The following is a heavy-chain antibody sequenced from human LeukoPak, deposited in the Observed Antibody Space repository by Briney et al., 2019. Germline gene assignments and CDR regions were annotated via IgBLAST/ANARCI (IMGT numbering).Heavy chain of an antibody. D-gene: IGHD4-23*01. CDR2: FTSKSDGGTT. CDR3: TGNNFDY. Sequence: PGGSLRLSCAASGFSVRYARMNWVCQAPGKGLEWIGRFTSKSDGGTTDYTAPVKGRFTISSDDSRNTLYLQMNSLKTEDTAVYYCTGNNFDYWGQGTLVTVSS. V-gene: IGHV3-15*01. CDR1: GFSVRYAR. J-gene: IGHJ4*02.